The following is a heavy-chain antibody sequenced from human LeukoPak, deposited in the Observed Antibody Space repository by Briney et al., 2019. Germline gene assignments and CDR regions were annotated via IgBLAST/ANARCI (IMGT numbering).Heavy chain of an antibody. CDR3: ARDVYDSGRGAFDI. V-gene: IGHV3-7*01. CDR2: INEDGSAK. D-gene: IGHD3-10*01. Sequence: GGSLRLSCAASGFTFSSYGMHWVRQGPGKGLGWGANINEDGSAKYYVDSVKGRFTISRDNAKNSLFLQMNSLRAEDTAVYYCARDVYDSGRGAFDILGQGTMVTVSS. CDR1: GFTFSSYG. J-gene: IGHJ3*02.